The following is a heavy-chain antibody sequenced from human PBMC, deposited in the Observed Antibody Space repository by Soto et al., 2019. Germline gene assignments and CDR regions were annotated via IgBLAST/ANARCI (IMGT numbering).Heavy chain of an antibody. Sequence: ASVKVSCRVSGYRFTTYGINWVRQAPGQGLEWVGWFNPDNQNTNYAQKFQDRVSLTTDSSTNTAYMELRDLRSDDTAVYYCARVRFGDPFDFWGQGSLVTVSS. D-gene: IGHD3-16*01. V-gene: IGHV1-18*01. CDR3: ARVRFGDPFDF. CDR2: FNPDNQNT. CDR1: GYRFTTYG. J-gene: IGHJ4*02.